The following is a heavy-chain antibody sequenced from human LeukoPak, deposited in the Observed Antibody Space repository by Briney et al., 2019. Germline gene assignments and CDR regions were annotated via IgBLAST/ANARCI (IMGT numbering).Heavy chain of an antibody. CDR2: ITSSSNYI. CDR1: GFTFSSYT. V-gene: IGHV3-21*01. CDR3: ARERPDVDY. J-gene: IGHJ4*02. Sequence: GGSLRLSCAASGFTFSSYTMNWVRQAPGKGLEWVSSITSSSNYIYYADSVKGRFTISRDNAKNSLYLQMNSLRAEDTAVYYCARERPDVDYWGQGALVTVSS.